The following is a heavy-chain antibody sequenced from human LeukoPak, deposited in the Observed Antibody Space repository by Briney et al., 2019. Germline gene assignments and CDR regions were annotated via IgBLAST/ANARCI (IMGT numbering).Heavy chain of an antibody. CDR1: GYTFTSYD. CDR3: ASTQNSSSWYYYYYGMDV. CDR2: MNPNSGNT. J-gene: IGHJ6*02. D-gene: IGHD6-13*01. V-gene: IGHV1-8*01. Sequence: GASVKVSCKASGYTFTSYDINWVRQATGQGLEWMGWMNPNSGNTGYAQKFQGRVTMTRNTSISTAYMELSSLRSEDTAVYYCASTQNSSSWYYYYYGMDVWGQGTTVTVSS.